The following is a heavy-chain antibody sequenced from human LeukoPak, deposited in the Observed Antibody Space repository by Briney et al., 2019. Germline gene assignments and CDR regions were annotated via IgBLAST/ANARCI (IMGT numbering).Heavy chain of an antibody. CDR2: IYPGDSDT. V-gene: IGHV5-51*01. CDR3: ARRGGDYGDYDAFDI. CDR1: GYSFTSYW. Sequence: GEPLKISCQGSGYSFTSYWFGWLCQMPGKGLEWMEIIYPGDSDTRYRPSFQGQVTISGDKSISTAYLQWSSLKASDTAMYYCARRGGDYGDYDAFDIWGQGTMVTVSS. J-gene: IGHJ3*02. D-gene: IGHD4-17*01.